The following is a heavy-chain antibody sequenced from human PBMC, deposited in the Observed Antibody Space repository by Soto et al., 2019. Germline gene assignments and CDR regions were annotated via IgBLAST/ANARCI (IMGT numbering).Heavy chain of an antibody. D-gene: IGHD2-2*01. CDR1: GFTFSSYS. V-gene: IGHV3-21*01. CDR2: ISSSSSYI. CDR3: ARGHTKYQLLMGGMDV. J-gene: IGHJ6*02. Sequence: GGSLRLSCAASGFTFSSYSMNWVRQAPGKGLEWVSSISSSSSYIYYADSVKGRFTISRDNAKNSLYLQMNSLRAEDTAVYYRARGHTKYQLLMGGMDVWGQGTTVTVSS.